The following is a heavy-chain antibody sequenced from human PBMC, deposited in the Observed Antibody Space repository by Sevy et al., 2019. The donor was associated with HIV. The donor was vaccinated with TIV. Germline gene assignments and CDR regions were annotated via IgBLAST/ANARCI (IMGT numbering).Heavy chain of an antibody. D-gene: IGHD2-15*01. Sequence: SETLSLTCAVSGGSLSSGAYSWSWIRQPPGKGLEWIGCLYHSGSTYYNPSLKSRVTISVDRSKYQFSLKLSSVTAADTAVYYCARVSGNSEWGYYFDSWGQGTLVTVS. CDR1: GGSLSSGAYS. CDR2: LYHSGST. V-gene: IGHV4-30-2*01. CDR3: ARVSGNSEWGYYFDS. J-gene: IGHJ4*02.